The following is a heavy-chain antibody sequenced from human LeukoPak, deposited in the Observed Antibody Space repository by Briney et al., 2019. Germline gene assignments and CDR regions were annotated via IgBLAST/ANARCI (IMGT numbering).Heavy chain of an antibody. CDR3: AKDRDPDALGSYFVPDY. D-gene: IGHD3-10*01. V-gene: IGHV3-9*01. CDR1: GFTFDDYA. CDR2: ISWNSGTI. J-gene: IGHJ4*02. Sequence: PGGSLRLSCAASGFTFDDYAMHWARQVPGKGPEWVSGISWNSGTIEYADSVKGRFTISRDNGKNSLYLQMNSLRTEDTALYYCAKDRDPDALGSYFVPDYWGQGTLVTVFS.